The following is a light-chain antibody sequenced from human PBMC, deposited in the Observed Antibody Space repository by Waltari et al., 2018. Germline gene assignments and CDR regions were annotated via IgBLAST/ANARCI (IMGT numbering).Light chain of an antibody. CDR1: GSNIPARYD. CDR2: PNS. Sequence: QSLLTHPPSVSGAPGPRATIPFTGSGSNIPARYDEPWYQQFPGTAPKPILCPNSNRPPGVPDRFSGSKSATSASLAITGLQDDDEADYYCQSYDSRLNAVVFGGGTKLTGL. J-gene: IGLJ3*02. CDR3: QSYDSRLNAVV. V-gene: IGLV1-40*01.